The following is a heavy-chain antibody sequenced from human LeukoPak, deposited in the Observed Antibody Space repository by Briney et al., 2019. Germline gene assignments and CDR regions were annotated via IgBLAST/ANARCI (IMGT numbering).Heavy chain of an antibody. J-gene: IGHJ3*02. D-gene: IGHD2-2*01. Sequence: PGGSLRLSCAASGFTFSSYWMSWVRQAPGKGLEWVANIKQDGSEKYYVDSVKGRFTISGDNAKNSLYLQMNSLRAEDTAVYYCARERYCSSTSCEKGHDAFDIWGQGTMVTVSS. CDR2: IKQDGSEK. CDR3: ARERYCSSTSCEKGHDAFDI. V-gene: IGHV3-7*01. CDR1: GFTFSSYW.